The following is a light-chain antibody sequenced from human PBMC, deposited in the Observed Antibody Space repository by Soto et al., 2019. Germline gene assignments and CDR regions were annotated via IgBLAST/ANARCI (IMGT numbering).Light chain of an antibody. J-gene: IGLJ2*01. CDR2: RNN. CDR1: SSNIGSNY. Sequence: QSVLTQPPSASGTPGQRVTISCSGSSSNIGSNYVYWYQQLPGTAPKLLIYRNNQRPSGVPDRFSGSKSGTSASLAISGLRSEDEADYYCAAWDDSLSAHFGGGTKVTVL. CDR3: AAWDDSLSAH. V-gene: IGLV1-47*01.